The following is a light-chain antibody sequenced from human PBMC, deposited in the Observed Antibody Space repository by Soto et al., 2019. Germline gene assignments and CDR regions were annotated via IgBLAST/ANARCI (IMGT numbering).Light chain of an antibody. J-gene: IGKJ4*01. CDR2: LGS. CDR1: QSLLHSNGFNY. CDR3: MQSRQTPFT. Sequence: DIVMIQSPLSLPVTPGEPASISCRSNQSLLHSNGFNYLDWYLQKPGQSPQLLIYLGSNRASGVPDRFTGIGSGTDFTLKITRVEAEDVGLYYCMQSRQTPFTFGGGTKVEIK. V-gene: IGKV2-28*01.